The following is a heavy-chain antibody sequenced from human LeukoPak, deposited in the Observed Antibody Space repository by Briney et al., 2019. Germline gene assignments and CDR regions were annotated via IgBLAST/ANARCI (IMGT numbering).Heavy chain of an antibody. Sequence: SETLSLTCAVSGGSISSSSYYWGWIRQPPGKGLEWIGSIYYSGSTYYNPSLKSRVTISVDTSKNQFSLKLSSVTAADTAVYYCARRDFSSGWYRGNYWGQGTLVTVSS. J-gene: IGHJ4*02. CDR3: ARRDFSSGWYRGNY. CDR1: GGSISSSSYY. CDR2: IYYSGST. D-gene: IGHD6-19*01. V-gene: IGHV4-39*01.